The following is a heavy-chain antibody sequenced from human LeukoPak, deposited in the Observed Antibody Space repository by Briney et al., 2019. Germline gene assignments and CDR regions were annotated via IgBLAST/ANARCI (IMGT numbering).Heavy chain of an antibody. V-gene: IGHV3-30-3*01. Sequence: PGGSLRLSCAASGFTFSSYAMHWVRQAPGKGLEWVTVISYDGRNEYYADSVKGRFTISRDNSKNTLYLQMNSLRPEDTAVYYCARDYDSSGYYPHFDYWGQGTVVTVSS. J-gene: IGHJ4*02. CDR2: ISYDGRNE. CDR3: ARDYDSSGYYPHFDY. D-gene: IGHD3-22*01. CDR1: GFTFSSYA.